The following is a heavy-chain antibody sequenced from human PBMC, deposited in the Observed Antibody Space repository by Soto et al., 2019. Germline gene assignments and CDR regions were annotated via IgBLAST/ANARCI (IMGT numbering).Heavy chain of an antibody. Sequence: PGGSLRLSCAASGFTFTTYWMNWVRQAPGKGLEWVANIKQDGSEKYYVDSVKGRFTISRDNAKNSLYLQMNSLRAEDTAVYYCAREDAYGDYGYWGQGTLVTVSS. V-gene: IGHV3-7*05. J-gene: IGHJ4*02. CDR3: AREDAYGDYGY. D-gene: IGHD4-17*01. CDR1: GFTFTTYW. CDR2: IKQDGSEK.